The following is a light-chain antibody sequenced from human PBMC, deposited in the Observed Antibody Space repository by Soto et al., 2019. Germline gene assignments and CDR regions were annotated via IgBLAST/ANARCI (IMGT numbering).Light chain of an antibody. V-gene: IGKV3-20*01. Sequence: EIVLTQSPGTLSLSPGERATLSCRASQSVSSSYLAWYQQRPGQAPRLFIYGASGRATGIPDRFSGSGSGTDFTLTISRLEPEDFAVYYCQQYGSSPLFTFGPGTKVDIK. CDR1: QSVSSSY. CDR3: QQYGSSPLFT. J-gene: IGKJ3*01. CDR2: GAS.